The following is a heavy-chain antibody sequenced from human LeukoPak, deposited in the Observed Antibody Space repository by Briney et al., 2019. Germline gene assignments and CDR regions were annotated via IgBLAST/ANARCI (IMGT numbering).Heavy chain of an antibody. CDR3: ARDLGGRRSYQLIRGFDY. CDR2: IKSKTDGGTT. D-gene: IGHD2-2*01. V-gene: IGHV3-15*01. Sequence: GGSLRLSCAASGFTFSNAWMSWVRQAPGKGLEWVGRIKSKTDGGTTDYAAPVKGRFTISRDNSKNTLYLQMNSLRAEDTAVYYCARDLGGRRSYQLIRGFDYWGQGTLVTVSS. J-gene: IGHJ4*02. CDR1: GFTFSNAW.